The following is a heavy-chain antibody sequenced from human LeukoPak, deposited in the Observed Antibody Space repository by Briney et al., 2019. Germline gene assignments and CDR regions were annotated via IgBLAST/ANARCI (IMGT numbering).Heavy chain of an antibody. J-gene: IGHJ6*03. CDR2: ITSDGRTI. CDR3: ARNYYYYMDV. CDR1: GFTFSNYE. Sequence: GGSLRLSCAASGFTFSNYEMKWVRQAPGAGLEWVPSITSDGRTIYYADSVKGRFTISRDNAKNSLYLQLNSLRAEDTAVYSCARNYYYYMDVWGKGTTVIVSS. V-gene: IGHV3-48*03.